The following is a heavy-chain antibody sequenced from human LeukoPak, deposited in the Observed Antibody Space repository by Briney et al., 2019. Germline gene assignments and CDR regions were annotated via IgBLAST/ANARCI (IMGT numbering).Heavy chain of an antibody. CDR3: ARTHGGTYTEGYFFDY. CDR2: VHYSGST. Sequence: SETLSLTCSVCGGSISTYYWSWIRQPPGKGLEWIGYVHYSGSTNSNPSLKCRVTISVDTSKNQFSLKLRSVTAADTAVYYCARTHGGTYTEGYFFDYWGQGTLVTVSS. J-gene: IGHJ4*02. CDR1: GGSISTYY. V-gene: IGHV4-59*01. D-gene: IGHD1-26*01.